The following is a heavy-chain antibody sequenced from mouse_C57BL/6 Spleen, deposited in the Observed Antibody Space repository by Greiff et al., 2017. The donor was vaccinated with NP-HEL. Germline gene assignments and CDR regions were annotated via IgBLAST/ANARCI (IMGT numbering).Heavy chain of an antibody. CDR1: GYTFTSYW. J-gene: IGHJ2*01. V-gene: IGHV1-55*01. D-gene: IGHD2-4*01. CDR2: IYPGSGST. Sequence: VQLQQSGAELVKPGASVKMSCKASGYTFTSYWITWVKQRPGQGLEWIGDIYPGSGSTNYNEKFKSKATLTVDTSSSTAYMQLSSLTSEDSAVYYCARSYDYDQFLFDYWGQGTTLTVSS. CDR3: ARSYDYDQFLFDY.